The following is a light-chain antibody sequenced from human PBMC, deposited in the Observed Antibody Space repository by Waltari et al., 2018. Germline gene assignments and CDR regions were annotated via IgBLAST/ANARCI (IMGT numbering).Light chain of an antibody. CDR1: QYINNY. V-gene: IGKV1-39*01. Sequence: DIQMSQSPSSVYASVGKRVTITCRASQYINNYLNWYQQKPGRGPKLLIYAASNLQSGVPSRFSGSGSGTDFTLTISSLQPEDFATYFCQQSYSNIPLTFGGGTKVEVK. CDR3: QQSYSNIPLT. J-gene: IGKJ4*01. CDR2: AAS.